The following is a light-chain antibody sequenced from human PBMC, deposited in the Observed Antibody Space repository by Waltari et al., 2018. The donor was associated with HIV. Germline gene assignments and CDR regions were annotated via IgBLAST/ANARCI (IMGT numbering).Light chain of an antibody. V-gene: IGLV3-1*01. J-gene: IGLJ2*01. Sequence: SYELTQPPSVSVSPGQTASITCSGDTLADRYACWYYQKPGQSPVLVIYQDTKRPSGIPERFSGSNSGNTATLTISGTQAMDEADYYCQAWDSSTAVFGGGTKLTVL. CDR2: QDT. CDR1: TLADRY. CDR3: QAWDSSTAV.